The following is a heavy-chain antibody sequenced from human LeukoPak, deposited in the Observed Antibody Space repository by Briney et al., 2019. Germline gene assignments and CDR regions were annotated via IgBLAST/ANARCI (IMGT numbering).Heavy chain of an antibody. J-gene: IGHJ4*02. D-gene: IGHD3-10*01. Sequence: GGSLRLSCAASGFIISNNYMNWVRQAPGKGPEWVAVIYDGGITYYADSVKGRFTISRDDPKNTLHLQMNYLRVDDTAVYYCARDRDYAGSGSPDFWGQGTLVTVSS. CDR3: ARDRDYAGSGSPDF. CDR1: GFIISNNY. V-gene: IGHV3-66*01. CDR2: IYDGGIT.